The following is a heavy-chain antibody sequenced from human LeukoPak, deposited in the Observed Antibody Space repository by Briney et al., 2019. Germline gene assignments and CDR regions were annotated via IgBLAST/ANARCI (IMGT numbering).Heavy chain of an antibody. CDR2: IKQDGSEK. V-gene: IGHV3-7*01. D-gene: IGHD6-13*01. CDR1: GFSVSGYW. Sequence: GGSLRLSCAVSGFSVSGYWMSWVRQAPGKGLEWVANIKQDGSEKNYVDSVKGRFTISRDNAENSLFLQMNSLRVEDTAVYYCAREWQGGIAAAGTRIEGDYWGQGTLVAVSS. J-gene: IGHJ4*02. CDR3: AREWQGGIAAAGTRIEGDY.